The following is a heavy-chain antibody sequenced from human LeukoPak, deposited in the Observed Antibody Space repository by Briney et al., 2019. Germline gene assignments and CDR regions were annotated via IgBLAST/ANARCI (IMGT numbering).Heavy chain of an antibody. CDR3: ARLDSRGPNDY. CDR2: IYYSGST. J-gene: IGHJ4*02. Sequence: PSETLSLTCTVSGGSISSSSYYWGWIRQPPGKGLEWIGNIYYSGSTYYNPSLKSRVTISVDTSKNQFSLELTSVTAADTAVYYCARLDSRGPNDYWGQGTLVIVSS. CDR1: GGSISSSSYY. D-gene: IGHD6-19*01. V-gene: IGHV4-39*01.